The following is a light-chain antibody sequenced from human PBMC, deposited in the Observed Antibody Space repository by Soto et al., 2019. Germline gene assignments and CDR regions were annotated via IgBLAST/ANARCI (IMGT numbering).Light chain of an antibody. CDR2: KAS. Sequence: DVVVTQSPLSLPVTPGQPASISCRSSQNLVSSDGSTCLHWFQQRPGQSPRRLISKASNRESGVPDRFSGSGSGTDFTLKISRVEAEDVGIYYCTQYIQWPHTFGQGTKLEIK. CDR3: TQYIQWPHT. J-gene: IGKJ2*01. CDR1: QNLVSSDGSTC. V-gene: IGKV2-30*01.